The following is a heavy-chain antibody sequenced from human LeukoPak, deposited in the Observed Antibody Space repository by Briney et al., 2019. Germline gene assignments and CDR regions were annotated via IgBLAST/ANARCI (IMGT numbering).Heavy chain of an antibody. Sequence: GGSLRLSCAASGFTFSSCSMNWVRQAPGKGLEWVSSISSSSSYIYYADSVKGRFTISRDNAKNSLYLQMNSPRAEDTAVYYCAKRTGAYYGMDVWGQGTTVTVSS. CDR2: ISSSSSYI. J-gene: IGHJ6*02. CDR3: AKRTGAYYGMDV. CDR1: GFTFSSCS. D-gene: IGHD1-14*01. V-gene: IGHV3-21*01.